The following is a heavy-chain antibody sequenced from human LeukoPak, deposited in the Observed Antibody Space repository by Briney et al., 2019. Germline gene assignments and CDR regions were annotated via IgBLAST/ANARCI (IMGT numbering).Heavy chain of an antibody. CDR1: GFTFSIYA. J-gene: IGHJ4*02. CDR2: ISTTGDDT. V-gene: IGHV3-23*01. Sequence: GGSLRLSCAASGFTFSIYAMSWVRQAPGKGLEWVSTISTTGDDTYYTDSVKGRFTISRDNSKNTLYLQMNSLRAEDTALYHCARGDPTLGSYYFDYWGQGTLVTVSS. CDR3: ARGDPTLGSYYFDY. D-gene: IGHD6-6*01.